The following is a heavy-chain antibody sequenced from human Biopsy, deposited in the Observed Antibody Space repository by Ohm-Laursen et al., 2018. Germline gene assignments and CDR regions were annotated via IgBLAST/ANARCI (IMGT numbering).Heavy chain of an antibody. Sequence: RSLRLSCSASGFTFCSYGMHWVRQAPGKGLEWLAVITFNGSGEYYADSLQGRFTISRDNHKNKVDLQMNTLRPEDTAVYFCARDGKRWDYTTYFSWHFDLWGRGTLVTVSS. CDR3: ARDGKRWDYTTYFSWHFDL. V-gene: IGHV3-30*03. J-gene: IGHJ2*01. CDR2: ITFNGSGE. D-gene: IGHD4-11*01. CDR1: GFTFCSYG.